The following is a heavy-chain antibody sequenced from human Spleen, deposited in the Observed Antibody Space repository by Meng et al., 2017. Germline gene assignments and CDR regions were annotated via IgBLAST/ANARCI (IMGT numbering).Heavy chain of an antibody. CDR2: IYHSGST. CDR3: ARGPTTMAHDFDY. D-gene: IGHD4-11*01. V-gene: IGHV4-4*02. CDR1: GGSISSSNW. J-gene: IGHJ4*02. Sequence: QVQLQESGPGLLGPSGTLSLTCPVSGGSISSSNWWSWLRQPPGKGLEWIGDIYHSGSTNYNPSLKSRATISVDTSQNNLSLKLSSVTAADSAVYYCARGPTTMAHDFDYWGQGTLVTVSS.